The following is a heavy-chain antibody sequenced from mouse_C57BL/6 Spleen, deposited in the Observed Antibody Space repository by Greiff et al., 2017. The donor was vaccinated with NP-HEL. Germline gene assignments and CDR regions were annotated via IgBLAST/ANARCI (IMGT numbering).Heavy chain of an antibody. CDR1: GFNIKDYY. J-gene: IGHJ3*01. CDR3: AHYGNYVEFAY. Sequence: EVQGVESGAELVKPGASVKLSCTASGFNIKDYYMHWVKQRTEQGLEWIGRIDPEDGETKYAPKFQGKATITADTSSNTAYLQLSSLTSEDTAVYYCAHYGNYVEFAYWGQGTLVTVSA. V-gene: IGHV14-2*01. CDR2: IDPEDGET. D-gene: IGHD2-1*01.